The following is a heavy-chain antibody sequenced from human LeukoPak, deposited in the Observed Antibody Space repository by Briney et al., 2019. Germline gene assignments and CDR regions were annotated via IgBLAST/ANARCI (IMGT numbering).Heavy chain of an antibody. J-gene: IGHJ5*02. CDR3: ATVAPSGNWFDP. V-gene: IGHV4-59*01. CDR1: GGSISSDY. CDR2: IYYSGST. D-gene: IGHD1-1*01. Sequence: SETLSLTCTVSGGSISSDYWSWIRQPPGKGLEWIGYIYYSGSTNYNPSLESRVTISIDTSKNQFSLILSSVTAADTAVYYCATVAPSGNWFDPWGQGTLVTISS.